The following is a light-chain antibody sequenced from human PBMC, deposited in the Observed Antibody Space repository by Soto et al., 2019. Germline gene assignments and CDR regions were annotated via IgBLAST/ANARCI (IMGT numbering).Light chain of an antibody. V-gene: IGLV2-8*01. CDR3: SSYAGSNNLV. CDR1: SSDVGGYNY. CDR2: EVS. Sequence: QSALTQPPSESGSPGQSVTISCTGTSSDVGGYNYVSWYQQHPGKAPKLMIYEVSKRPSGVPDRFSGSKSGNTASLTVSGLQAEDDADYYCSSYAGSNNLVFGGGTKLTVL. J-gene: IGLJ3*02.